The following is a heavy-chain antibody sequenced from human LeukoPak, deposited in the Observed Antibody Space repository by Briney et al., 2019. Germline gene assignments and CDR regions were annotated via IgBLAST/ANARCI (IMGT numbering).Heavy chain of an antibody. Sequence: ASVKASCKASGYTFTSYYMHWVRQAPGQGLEWMGIINPSGGSTGYAQKFQGRVTMTRDTSTSTVYMELSSLRSEDTAVYYCASQPGYYDSSGYYYLNYYYYGMDVWGQGTTVTVSS. CDR3: ASQPGYYDSSGYYYLNYYYYGMDV. D-gene: IGHD3-22*01. V-gene: IGHV1-46*01. CDR1: GYTFTSYY. J-gene: IGHJ6*02. CDR2: INPSGGST.